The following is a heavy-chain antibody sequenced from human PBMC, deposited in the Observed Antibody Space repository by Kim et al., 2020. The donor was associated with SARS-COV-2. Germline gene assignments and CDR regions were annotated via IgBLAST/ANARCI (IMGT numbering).Heavy chain of an antibody. CDR2: IYSGGST. J-gene: IGHJ6*02. Sequence: GGSLRLSCAASGFTVSSNYMSWVRQAPGKGLEWVSVIYSGGSTYDADSVKGRFTISRDNSKHTLYLQRNSLRAENTAVYYCARDSLLPGAYYYYGMDVWGQGTTVTVYS. D-gene: IGHD2-15*01. V-gene: IGHV3-66*01. CDR1: GFTVSSNY. CDR3: ARDSLLPGAYYYYGMDV.